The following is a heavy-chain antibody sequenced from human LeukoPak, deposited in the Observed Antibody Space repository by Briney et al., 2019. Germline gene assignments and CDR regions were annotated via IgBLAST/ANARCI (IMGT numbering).Heavy chain of an antibody. D-gene: IGHD3-16*01. Sequence: GGSLRLSCAASGFTVSSNYMSWVRQAPGKGLEWVSVIYSGGSTYYADSVKGRFTISRDNSKNTLYLQMNSLRAEDTAVYCCASYDYVWGSPFDYWGQGTLVTVSS. CDR1: GFTVSSNY. V-gene: IGHV3-53*01. J-gene: IGHJ4*02. CDR3: ASYDYVWGSPFDY. CDR2: IYSGGST.